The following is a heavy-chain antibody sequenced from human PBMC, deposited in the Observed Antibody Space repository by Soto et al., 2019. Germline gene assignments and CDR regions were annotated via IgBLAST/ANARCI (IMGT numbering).Heavy chain of an antibody. CDR1: GGTFSSYA. D-gene: IGHD4-4*01. CDR2: IIPIFGTA. Sequence: QVQLVQSGAEVKKPGSSVKVSCTASGGTFSSYAISWVRQAPGQGLEWMGGIIPIFGTANYAQKFQGRVTITADESTSTAYMELSSLRSEDTAVYYCASSVVTSNRYYYYYGMDVWGQGTTVTVSS. J-gene: IGHJ6*02. CDR3: ASSVVTSNRYYYYYGMDV. V-gene: IGHV1-69*01.